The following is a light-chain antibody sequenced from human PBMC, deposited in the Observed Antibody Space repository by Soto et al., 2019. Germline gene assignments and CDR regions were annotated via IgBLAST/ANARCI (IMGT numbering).Light chain of an antibody. V-gene: IGKV1-5*01. CDR2: DVS. CDR3: QQYDVHTKT. CDR1: QSVSNW. J-gene: IGKJ1*01. Sequence: DIQMTHSPSTLSASVGCRVTITCRASQSVSNWLAWYQQKKGKAPTLLIYDVSRLETGVPSRLSGSGYGTDLTLTITSMQTDDFGTYQCQQYDVHTKTFGQGTKVDIK.